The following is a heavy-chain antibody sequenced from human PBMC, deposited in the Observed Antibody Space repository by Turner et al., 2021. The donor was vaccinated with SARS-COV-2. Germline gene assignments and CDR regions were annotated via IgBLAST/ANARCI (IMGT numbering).Heavy chain of an antibody. V-gene: IGHV4-59*08. CDR3: ARHGFSGWYGGGMDV. CDR1: GGSTSSYY. J-gene: IGHJ6*02. Sequence: QVQLQESGPGLVKPSETLSLTCSVSGGSTSSYYWSWIRQPPGKGLEWIGYIHYSGSTNYNPSLKSRVTISVDTSKNQFSLKLGSVTAADTAVYYCARHGFSGWYGGGMDVWGQGTTVTVSS. CDR2: IHYSGST. D-gene: IGHD6-19*01.